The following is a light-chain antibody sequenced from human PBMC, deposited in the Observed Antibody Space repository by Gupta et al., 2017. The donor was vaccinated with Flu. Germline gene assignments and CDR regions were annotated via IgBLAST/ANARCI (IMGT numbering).Light chain of an antibody. CDR1: QGINHY. J-gene: IGKJ1*01. Sequence: DIQLTQSPSFLSASVGDRVTITCRASQGINHYLAWYQQKPGKAPQLLIYAASILQSGVPLRFSGSGSGTEFTLTISSRQPEDFATYYCQQLNSYPRTFGQGTKVEIK. V-gene: IGKV1-9*01. CDR3: QQLNSYPRT. CDR2: AAS.